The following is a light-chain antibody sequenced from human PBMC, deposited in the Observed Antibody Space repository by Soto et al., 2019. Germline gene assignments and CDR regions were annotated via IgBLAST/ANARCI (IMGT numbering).Light chain of an antibody. CDR3: SSYAGSNNLV. V-gene: IGLV2-8*01. J-gene: IGLJ2*01. CDR1: SSDVGGYNY. Sequence: QSVLTQPPPASGSPGQSVTISCTGTSSDVGGYNYVSWYQQHPGKAPKLMIYEVSKRPSGVPDRFSGSKSGNTASLTVSGLQAEDDADYYCSSYAGSNNLVFGGGTKLTVL. CDR2: EVS.